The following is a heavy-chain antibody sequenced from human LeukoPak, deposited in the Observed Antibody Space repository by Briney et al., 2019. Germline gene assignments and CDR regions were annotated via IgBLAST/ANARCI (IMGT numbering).Heavy chain of an antibody. CDR2: ISGSGGST. CDR3: AKDRDRHYYGSGT. V-gene: IGHV3-23*01. D-gene: IGHD3-10*01. J-gene: IGHJ5*02. CDR1: GFTFSSYA. Sequence: PGGSLRLSCAASGFTFSSYAMSWVRQAPGKGLEWVSAISGSGGSTYYADSVKGRFTISRDNSKNTLYLQMNGLRAEDTAVYYCAKDRDRHYYGSGTWGQGTLVTVSS.